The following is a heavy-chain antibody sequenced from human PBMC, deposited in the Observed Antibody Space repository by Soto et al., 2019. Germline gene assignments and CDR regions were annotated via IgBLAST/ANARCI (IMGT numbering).Heavy chain of an antibody. CDR2: ISGSGGST. J-gene: IGHJ4*02. CDR1: GFTFSSYW. D-gene: IGHD3-22*01. V-gene: IGHV3-23*01. Sequence: PGGSLRLSCAASGFTFSSYWMSWVRQAPGKGLEWVSAISGSGGSTYYADSVKGRFTISRDNSKNTLYLQMNSLRAEDTAVYYCAKVRVRYYYDSSGYYDYWGQGTLVTVSS. CDR3: AKVRVRYYYDSSGYYDY.